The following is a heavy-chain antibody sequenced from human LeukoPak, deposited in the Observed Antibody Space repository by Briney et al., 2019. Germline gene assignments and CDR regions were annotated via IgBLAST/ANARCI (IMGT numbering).Heavy chain of an antibody. CDR2: INTNTGNP. J-gene: IGHJ4*02. V-gene: IGHV7-4-1*02. CDR3: ARDSKVALDY. D-gene: IGHD2-15*01. Sequence: ASVKVSCKASGYTFTNHAINWVRQAPGQGLEWMGWINTNTGNPTYAQGFTGRFVFSLDTSVSTAYLQISSLKAEDTAVYYCARDSKVALDYWGQGTLDTVSS. CDR1: GYTFTNHA.